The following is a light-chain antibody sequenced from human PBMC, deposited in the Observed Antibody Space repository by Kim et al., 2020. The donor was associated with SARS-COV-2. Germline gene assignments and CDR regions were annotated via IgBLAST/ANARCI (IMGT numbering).Light chain of an antibody. Sequence: PGTRATPSCRASQRVISNSFVWHQHKTGQPPRLLIYGTSNRASGVSDRFSGSGSGTDFTLNITRLEPEDVAVYYCQHYGSTPLITFGQGTRLEIK. CDR2: GTS. J-gene: IGKJ5*01. CDR1: QRVISNS. V-gene: IGKV3-20*01. CDR3: QHYGSTPLIT.